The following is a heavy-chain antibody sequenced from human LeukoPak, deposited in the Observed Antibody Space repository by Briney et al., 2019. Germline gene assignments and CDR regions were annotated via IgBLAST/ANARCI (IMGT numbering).Heavy chain of an antibody. J-gene: IGHJ4*02. CDR1: GFTFSSYA. V-gene: IGHV3-23*01. D-gene: IGHD1-7*01. CDR2: ITVSGGST. CDR3: AKRGITGTKEFDY. Sequence: PGGSLRLSCAASGFTFSSYAMSWVRQAPGKGLEGVSVITVSGGSTYYADSVKGRFTISRDNSKNTLYLQMNSLRAEDTAVYYCAKRGITGTKEFDYWGQGTLVIVSS.